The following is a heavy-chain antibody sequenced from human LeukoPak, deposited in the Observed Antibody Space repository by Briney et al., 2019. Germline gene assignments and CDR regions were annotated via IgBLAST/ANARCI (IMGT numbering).Heavy chain of an antibody. Sequence: PGGSLRLSCAASGFTFSSYAMSWVRQAPGKGLEWVSAISGSGGSTYYADSVKGRFTISRDNSKNTLYLQMNSLRAEDTAVCYCAKGGDIVVVPAANPDYWGQGTLVTVSS. CDR2: ISGSGGST. CDR1: GFTFSSYA. J-gene: IGHJ4*02. CDR3: AKGGDIVVVPAANPDY. D-gene: IGHD2-2*01. V-gene: IGHV3-23*01.